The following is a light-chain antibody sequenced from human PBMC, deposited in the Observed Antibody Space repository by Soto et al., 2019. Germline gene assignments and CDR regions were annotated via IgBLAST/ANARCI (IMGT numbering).Light chain of an antibody. V-gene: IGLV2-14*01. CDR3: SSYTIRSTPRV. CDR1: SSDVGGYNY. CDR2: DVS. Sequence: QSALTQPASVSGSPGQSITIACTGTSSDVGGYNYVSWYQQHPGKAPKLMIYDVSNRPSGVSNRFSGSKSGNTASLTISGLQAEDDADYYCSSYTIRSTPRVFGGGTKLTV. J-gene: IGLJ3*02.